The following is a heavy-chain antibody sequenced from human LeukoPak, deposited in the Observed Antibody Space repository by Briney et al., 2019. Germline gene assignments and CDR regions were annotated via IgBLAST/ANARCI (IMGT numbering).Heavy chain of an antibody. CDR1: GFSFSSYA. D-gene: IGHD2-2*03. J-gene: IGHJ4*02. CDR3: ASGYCSSTSCYFGRPSDYFDY. Sequence: PGESLRLSCAASGFSFSSYAMNWVRQAPGRGLEWVSSISSSSSYIYYADSVKGRFTISRDNAKNSLYLQMNSLRAEDTAVYYCASGYCSSTSCYFGRPSDYFDYWGQGTLVTVSS. CDR2: ISSSSSYI. V-gene: IGHV3-21*01.